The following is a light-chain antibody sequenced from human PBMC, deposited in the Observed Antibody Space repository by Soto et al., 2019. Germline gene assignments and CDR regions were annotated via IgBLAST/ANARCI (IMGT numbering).Light chain of an antibody. CDR1: QSVSNNY. CDR2: GAS. CDR3: QQYGSSPSWT. Sequence: EIVLTQSPGTLSLSPGERATLSCRASQSVSNNYLAWYRQKPGQTPRLLIYGASSRATGIPDRFSGSGSGTDFTLTISRLEPEDFAVYYCQQYGSSPSWTFGQGNK. J-gene: IGKJ1*01. V-gene: IGKV3-20*01.